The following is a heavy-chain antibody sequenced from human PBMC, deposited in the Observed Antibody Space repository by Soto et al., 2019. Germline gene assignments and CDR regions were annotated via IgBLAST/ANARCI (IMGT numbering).Heavy chain of an antibody. CDR3: ASTIGYCSGGSCYSVFDY. V-gene: IGHV1-46*01. Sequence: QLQLVQSGAEVKKPGASVKVSCKASGYTFTSYYMHWVRQAPGQGLEWMGIINPSGGSTSYAQKFQGRVTMTRDTSTSTVYMELSSLRSEDTAVYYCASTIGYCSGGSCYSVFDYWGQGTLVTVSS. CDR2: INPSGGST. D-gene: IGHD2-15*01. CDR1: GYTFTSYY. J-gene: IGHJ4*02.